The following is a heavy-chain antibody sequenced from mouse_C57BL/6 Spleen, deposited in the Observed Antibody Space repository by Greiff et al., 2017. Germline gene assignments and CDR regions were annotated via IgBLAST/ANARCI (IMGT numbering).Heavy chain of an antibody. CDR1: GYTFTSYW. CDR2: IDPSDSYT. CDR3: ASIYYGNYKDY. J-gene: IGHJ2*01. V-gene: IGHV1-50*01. D-gene: IGHD2-1*01. Sequence: QVQLQQPGAELVKPGASVKLSCKASGYTFTSYWMQWVKQRPGQGLEWIGEIDPSDSYTNYNQKFKGKATLTVDTSSSTAYMQRSSLTSEDSAVYYCASIYYGNYKDYWGQGTTLTVSS.